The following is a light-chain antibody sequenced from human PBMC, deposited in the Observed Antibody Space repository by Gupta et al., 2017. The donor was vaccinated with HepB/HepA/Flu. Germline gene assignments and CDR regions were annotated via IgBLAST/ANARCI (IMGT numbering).Light chain of an antibody. Sequence: EIVLTQSPATLSLSPGERATISCRASQDIRSYLAWYQRKPGQSPRLLIYDSSNRATGIPARFSGSGSGTDFTLTVRSLEPEDSAVYYCHHRHSCPWTLGQGTKVDIK. CDR3: HHRHSCPWT. CDR2: DSS. J-gene: IGKJ1*01. V-gene: IGKV3-11*01. CDR1: QDIRSY.